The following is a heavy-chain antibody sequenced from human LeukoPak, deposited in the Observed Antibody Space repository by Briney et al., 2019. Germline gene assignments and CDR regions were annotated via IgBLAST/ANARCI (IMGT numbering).Heavy chain of an antibody. CDR2: ISSSGSTI. CDR3: AELGITMIGGV. CDR1: GFTFSSYE. J-gene: IGHJ4*02. D-gene: IGHD3-10*02. Sequence: QSGGSLRLSCAASGFTFSSYEMNWVRQAPGKGLEWVSYISSSGSTIYYADSVKGRFTTSRDNAKNSLYLQMNSLRAEDTAVYYCAELGITMIGGVWGQGTLVTVSS. V-gene: IGHV3-48*03.